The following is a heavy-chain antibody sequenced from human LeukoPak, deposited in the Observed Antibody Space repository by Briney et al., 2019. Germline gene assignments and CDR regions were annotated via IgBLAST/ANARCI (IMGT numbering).Heavy chain of an antibody. V-gene: IGHV1-69*01. CDR2: IIPIFGTA. D-gene: IGHD5-18*01. Sequence: HVASVKVSCKASGGTFSSYAISWVRQAPGQGLEWMGGIIPIFGTANYAQKFQGRVTITADESTSTAYMELSSLRSEDTAVYYCVRASGYSYGYGKFDYWGQGTLVTVSS. J-gene: IGHJ4*02. CDR3: VRASGYSYGYGKFDY. CDR1: GGTFSSYA.